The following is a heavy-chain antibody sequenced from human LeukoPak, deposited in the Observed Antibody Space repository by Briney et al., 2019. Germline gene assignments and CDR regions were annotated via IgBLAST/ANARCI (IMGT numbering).Heavy chain of an antibody. CDR1: GFTFSSYS. V-gene: IGHV3-21*06. CDR3: ASRSINWYRGNNWLDP. J-gene: IGHJ5*02. Sequence: GGSLRLSCAASGFTFSSYSMSWVRQAPGKGLEWVSSITSTSDYIYYADSVKGRFTAPRDNAKNSLYLQMNSLRVEDTAVYYCASRSINWYRGNNWLDPWGQGTLVAVSS. CDR2: ITSTSDYI. D-gene: IGHD6-13*01.